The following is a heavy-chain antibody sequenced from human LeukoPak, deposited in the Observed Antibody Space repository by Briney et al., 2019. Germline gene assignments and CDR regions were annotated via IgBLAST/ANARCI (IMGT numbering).Heavy chain of an antibody. CDR1: GFTVSTNY. J-gene: IGHJ4*02. V-gene: IGHV3-66*01. Sequence: PGGSLRLSCAASGFTVSTNYMSWVRQAPGRGLEWVSVIYSGGNTYYADSVKGRFTISRDNSKNTLYLQMNSLRADDTAVYYCARDSGTTVGYFYYWGQGTLVTVSS. D-gene: IGHD4-23*01. CDR3: ARDSGTTVGYFYY. CDR2: IYSGGNT.